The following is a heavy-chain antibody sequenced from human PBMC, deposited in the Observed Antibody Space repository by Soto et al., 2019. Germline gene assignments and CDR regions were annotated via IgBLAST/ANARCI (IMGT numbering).Heavy chain of an antibody. CDR3: ARVFFSCCSCSSCYEVWFDP. D-gene: IGHD2-2*01. V-gene: IGHV1-18*01. Sequence: SVKVSCKASGYTFTSYGISWVRQAPGQVLEWMGWISAYNGNTNYAQKLQGRVTMTTDTSTSTAYMELRSLRSDDTAVYYCARVFFSCCSCSSCYEVWFDPWGQGSLVTVSS. CDR1: GYTFTSYG. J-gene: IGHJ5*02. CDR2: ISAYNGNT.